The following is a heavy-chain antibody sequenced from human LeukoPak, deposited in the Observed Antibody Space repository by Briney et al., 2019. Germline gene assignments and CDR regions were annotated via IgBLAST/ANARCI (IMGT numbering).Heavy chain of an antibody. CDR3: ARGSSGYSYGFDY. D-gene: IGHD5-18*01. CDR2: IYPGDSDT. Sequence: PGESLKISCKGSGYSFLSYWIGWVRQMPGKGLEWMGIIYPGDSDTRYSPSFQGQVTISADKSIRNAYLQWSSLKASDTAMYYCARGSSGYSYGFDYWGQGTLVTVSS. CDR1: GYSFLSYW. V-gene: IGHV5-51*01. J-gene: IGHJ4*02.